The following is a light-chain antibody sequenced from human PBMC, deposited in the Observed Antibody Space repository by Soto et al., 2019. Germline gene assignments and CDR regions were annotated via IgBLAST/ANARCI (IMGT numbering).Light chain of an antibody. CDR2: DAS. J-gene: IGKJ1*01. Sequence: DIQMTQSPSTLSASVGDRVTITFRASQSISTWLAWYQQKPGKAPKVLIFDASSLESGVPSRFSGSGSATEFTLTISSLQPDDFATYYCQQYSIYPWTFGQGTKVDI. CDR1: QSISTW. CDR3: QQYSIYPWT. V-gene: IGKV1-5*01.